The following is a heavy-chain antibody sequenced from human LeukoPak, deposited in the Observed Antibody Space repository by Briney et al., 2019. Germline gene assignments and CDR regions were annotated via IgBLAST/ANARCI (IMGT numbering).Heavy chain of an antibody. CDR3: ARDPREGVVVPAASFDP. D-gene: IGHD2-2*01. Sequence: ASVKVSCKASGYTFTGYYMHWVRQAPGQGLEWMGWINPNSGGTNYAQKFQGRVTMTRDTSISTAYMELSRLRSDDTAGYYCARDPREGVVVPAASFDPWGQGTLVTVSS. CDR1: GYTFTGYY. V-gene: IGHV1-2*02. CDR2: INPNSGGT. J-gene: IGHJ5*02.